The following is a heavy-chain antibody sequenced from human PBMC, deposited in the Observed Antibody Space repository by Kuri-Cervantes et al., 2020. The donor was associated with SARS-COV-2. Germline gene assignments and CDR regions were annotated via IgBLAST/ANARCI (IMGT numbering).Heavy chain of an antibody. CDR2: IYPGDSDT. V-gene: IGHV5-51*01. J-gene: IGHJ3*02. D-gene: IGHD3-9*01. Sequence: GESLKISCKGSGYSFTSYWIGWVRQMPGKGLEWMGIIYPGDSDTRYSPSFQGQVTISADKSISTAYLQWSSLKASDTAMYYCARNHDWPLPYDAFDIWGQARMVTVSS. CDR3: ARNHDWPLPYDAFDI. CDR1: GYSFTSYW.